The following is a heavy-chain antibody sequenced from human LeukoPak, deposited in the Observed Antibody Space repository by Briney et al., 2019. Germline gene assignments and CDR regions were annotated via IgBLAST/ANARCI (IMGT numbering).Heavy chain of an antibody. CDR1: GGTFSSYA. CDR2: MNPNSGNT. V-gene: IGHV1-8*03. Sequence: GSSVKVSCKASGGTFSSYAISWVRQAPGQGLEWMGWMNPNSGNTGYAQKFQGRVTITRNTSISTAYMELSSLRSEDTAVYYCARTAALDAFDIWGQGTMVTVSS. CDR3: ARTAALDAFDI. D-gene: IGHD6-13*01. J-gene: IGHJ3*02.